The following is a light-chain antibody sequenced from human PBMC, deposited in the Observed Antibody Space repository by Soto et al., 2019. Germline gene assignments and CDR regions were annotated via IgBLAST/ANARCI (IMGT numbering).Light chain of an antibody. CDR2: EAS. CDR1: QSVSSSS. Sequence: EIVLTQSPGTLSLSPGDRATLSCRASQSVSSSSLAWYQQNPGQAPRLLIYEASSRATGIPDRFSGSGSGTDFTLTISRLEPEDFAVYYCQQYRTFGQGTKVDIK. J-gene: IGKJ1*01. V-gene: IGKV3-20*01. CDR3: QQYRT.